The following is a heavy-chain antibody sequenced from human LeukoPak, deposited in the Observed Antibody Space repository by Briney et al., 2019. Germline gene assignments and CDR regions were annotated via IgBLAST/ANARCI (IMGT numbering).Heavy chain of an antibody. CDR1: GFTVSSNY. Sequence: PEGSLRLSCAASGFTVSSNYMSWVRQAPGKGLEWVAVISYDGSNKYYADSVKGRFTISRDNSKNTLYLQMNSLRAEDTAVYYCAKDTSAAARISWFDPWGQGTLVTVSS. V-gene: IGHV3-30*18. J-gene: IGHJ5*02. D-gene: IGHD6-13*01. CDR3: AKDTSAAARISWFDP. CDR2: ISYDGSNK.